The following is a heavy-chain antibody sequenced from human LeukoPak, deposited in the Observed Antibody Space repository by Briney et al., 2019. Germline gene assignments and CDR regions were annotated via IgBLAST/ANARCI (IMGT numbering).Heavy chain of an antibody. J-gene: IGHJ6*02. V-gene: IGHV3-30-3*01. CDR1: GFTFGSYA. CDR2: MSFDGIHI. D-gene: IGHD3-10*02. Sequence: GGSLRLSCAASGFTFGSYAMHWVRQAPGKGLEWVAVMSFDGIHIYYADSVKGRFTISRVNSRNTLYLQMHSLRGEDTSIYYCARCSGYGMDVWGQGTTVTVSS. CDR3: ARCSGYGMDV.